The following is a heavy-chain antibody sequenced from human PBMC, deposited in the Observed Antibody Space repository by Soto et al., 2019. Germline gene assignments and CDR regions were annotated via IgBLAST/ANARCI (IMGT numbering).Heavy chain of an antibody. CDR1: GFTVTGDQ. V-gene: IGHV3-53*01. D-gene: IGHD6-19*01. Sequence: EVHVVESGGGLIQPGGSLRLSCVPSGFTVTGDQMNWVRQAPGKGLEWVSTMYTGGRTFYADSVRGRFTISRDETKNILYLQMDSLRVEDTAVYYCPRGGGGWDSWGQGYMVTVSS. J-gene: IGHJ4*02. CDR2: MYTGGRT. CDR3: PRGGGGWDS.